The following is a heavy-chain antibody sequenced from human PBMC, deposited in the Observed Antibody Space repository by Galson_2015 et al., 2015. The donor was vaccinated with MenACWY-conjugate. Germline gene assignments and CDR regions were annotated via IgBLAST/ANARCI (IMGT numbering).Heavy chain of an antibody. D-gene: IGHD3-16*01. CDR3: AKDPQYVIDF. J-gene: IGHJ4*02. CDR1: GFTFSSYG. V-gene: IGHV3-23*01. CDR2: INDDGTRT. Sequence: SLRLSCAASGFTFSSYGMNWVRQAPGKGLEWVSTINDDGTRTHYADSVKGRFTISRDNSKSTLYLQMNSLRVEDTAVYYCAKDPQYVIDFWGQGILVTVSS.